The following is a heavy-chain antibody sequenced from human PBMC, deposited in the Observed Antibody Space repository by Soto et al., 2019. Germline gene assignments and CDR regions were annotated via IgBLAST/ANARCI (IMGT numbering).Heavy chain of an antibody. D-gene: IGHD3-10*01. J-gene: IGHJ4*02. Sequence: GESLKISCKVSGAGFTSYWIGCVREMHGKGLEWMGIIYPGDSDTRYSPSFQGQITISADKSISTAYLQGSSLKASDTAMYYCARRNYYYDYFAYWGQGTLVTVSS. CDR1: GAGFTSYW. CDR3: ARRNYYYDYFAY. CDR2: IYPGDSDT. V-gene: IGHV5-51*01.